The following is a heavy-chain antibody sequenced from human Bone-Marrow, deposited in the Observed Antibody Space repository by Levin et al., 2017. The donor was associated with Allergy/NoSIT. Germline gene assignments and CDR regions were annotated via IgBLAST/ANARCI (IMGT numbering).Heavy chain of an antibody. D-gene: IGHD2-2*01. J-gene: IGHJ2*01. CDR2: ISKNSDAV. Sequence: GESLKISCAASGFTFSSSNMNWVRQAPGKGLEWVSYISKNSDAVYYPDSVKGRFTISRDNAQNSLYLQINSLRAEDTAVYYCARDTHCSRNRCYEGYFDLWGRGTLVTVSS. CDR3: ARDTHCSRNRCYEGYFDL. V-gene: IGHV3-48*01. CDR1: GFTFSSSN.